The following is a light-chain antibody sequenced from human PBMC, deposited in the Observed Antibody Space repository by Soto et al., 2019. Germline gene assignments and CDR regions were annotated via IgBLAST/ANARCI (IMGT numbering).Light chain of an antibody. CDR1: SSDVGGYNY. J-gene: IGLJ1*01. CDR3: SSFTSGSTL. CDR2: EVS. Sequence: QSVLTQPAAVSGSPGQSITISCTGTSSDVGGYNYVCWYQQHPGKAPKLMTYEVSNRPSGVSNRFSRSKSGNTASLTISGRQAEDEADYYRSSFTSGSTLFGTGTKVTVL. V-gene: IGLV2-14*01.